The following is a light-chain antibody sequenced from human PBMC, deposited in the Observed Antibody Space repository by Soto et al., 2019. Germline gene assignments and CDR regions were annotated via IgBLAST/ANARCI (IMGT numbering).Light chain of an antibody. CDR2: DVA. V-gene: IGLV2-14*03. J-gene: IGLJ1*01. Sequence: QSVLTQPASVSGSPGQSITISCAGTSGDIGGYNYVSWYQQHPGKAPKLIIFDVADRPSGVSDRFSGSKSGNTASLTISGLRPGDEADYYCSSFTGSFTHVFGTGTRSPS. CDR3: SSFTGSFTHV. CDR1: SGDIGGYNY.